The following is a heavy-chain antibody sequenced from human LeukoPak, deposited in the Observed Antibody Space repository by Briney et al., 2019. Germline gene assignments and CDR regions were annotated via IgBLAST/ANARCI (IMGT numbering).Heavy chain of an antibody. D-gene: IGHD3-22*01. Sequence: GGSLRLSCAASGFTFSSFAMSWVRQTPGKGLEWVSAISDSGSSTYYPDSVKGRFTISRDNSKNTLSLQMNSLSAEDTAIYYCAKDRTHRRYYDSTGYYNQYDYWGQGALVTVSS. CDR1: GFTFSSFA. CDR3: AKDRTHRRYYDSTGYYNQYDY. J-gene: IGHJ4*02. CDR2: ISDSGSST. V-gene: IGHV3-23*01.